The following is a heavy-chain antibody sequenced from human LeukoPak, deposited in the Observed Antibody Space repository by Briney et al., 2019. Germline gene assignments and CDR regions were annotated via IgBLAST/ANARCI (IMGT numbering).Heavy chain of an antibody. CDR3: ARGRWKAGMDTPYYFDY. CDR2: THTSGSN. CDR1: GGTVSNYY. J-gene: IGHJ4*02. V-gene: IGHV4-4*07. Sequence: SETLSLTCTVSGGTVSNYYWTRIRQPAGKGVEWIGRTHTSGSNNYNPSLKSRVTMSVDTSKNQFSLKLSSVTAADTAVYYCARGRWKAGMDTPYYFDYWGQGTLVTVSS. D-gene: IGHD5-18*01.